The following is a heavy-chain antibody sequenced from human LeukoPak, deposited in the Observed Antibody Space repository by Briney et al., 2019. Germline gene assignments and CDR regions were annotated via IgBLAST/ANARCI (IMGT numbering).Heavy chain of an antibody. CDR1: GFTFSSYG. Sequence: GGSLRLSCAASGFTFSSYGMHWVRQAPGKGLEWVAVISYDGSNKYYADSVKGRFTISRDNSKNTLYLQMNSLRAEDTAVCYCAKDLAAGTGYWGQGTLVTVSS. V-gene: IGHV3-30*18. CDR2: ISYDGSNK. D-gene: IGHD6-13*01. CDR3: AKDLAAGTGY. J-gene: IGHJ4*02.